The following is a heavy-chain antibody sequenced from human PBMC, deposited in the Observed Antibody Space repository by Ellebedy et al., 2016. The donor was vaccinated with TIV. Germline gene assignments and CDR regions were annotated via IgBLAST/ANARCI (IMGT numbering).Heavy chain of an antibody. CDR2: ISSSGNSI. V-gene: IGHV3-11*01. CDR1: GFTFSDYY. Sequence: GESLKISCAASGFTFSDYYMNWIRQAPGKGLEWVSFISSSGNSIYYAHSVKGRFTISRDNAKNSLYLQMNRLRAEDTAVYYCTRDLMASNWFDPWGQGTLVTVSS. J-gene: IGHJ5*02. D-gene: IGHD3-10*01. CDR3: TRDLMASNWFDP.